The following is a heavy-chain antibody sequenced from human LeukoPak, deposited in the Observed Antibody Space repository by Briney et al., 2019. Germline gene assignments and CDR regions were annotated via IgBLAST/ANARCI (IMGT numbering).Heavy chain of an antibody. J-gene: IGHJ6*03. CDR1: GYTFTSYD. D-gene: IGHD2-2*01. V-gene: IGHV1-8*03. CDR2: MNPNSGNT. CDR3: ARAGSTQDYYYYYMDV. Sequence: GASAKVSCKAPGYTFTSYDINWVRQATGQGLEWMGWMNPNSGNTGYAQKFQGRVTITRNTSISTAYMELSSLRSEDTAVYYCARAGSTQDYYYYYMDVWGKGTTVTVSS.